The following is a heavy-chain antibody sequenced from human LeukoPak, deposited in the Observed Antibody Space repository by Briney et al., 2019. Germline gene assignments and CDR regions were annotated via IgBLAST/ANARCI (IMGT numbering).Heavy chain of an antibody. D-gene: IGHD3-10*01. J-gene: IGHJ4*02. CDR2: ISYDGSNK. CDR1: GFTFSSYA. CDR3: ARAYYGSGSFLDY. Sequence: GGSLRLSCAASGFTFSSYAMHWVRQVPGKGLEWVAVISYDGSNKYYADSVKGRFTISRDNSKNTLYLQMNSLRAEDTAVYYCARAYYGSGSFLDYWGQGTLVTVSS. V-gene: IGHV3-30*04.